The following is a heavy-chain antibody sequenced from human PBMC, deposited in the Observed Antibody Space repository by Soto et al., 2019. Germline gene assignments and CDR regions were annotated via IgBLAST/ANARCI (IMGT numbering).Heavy chain of an antibody. Sequence: QVQLQQSGPGLVKPSETLSLTCTVSSGPSRSHNWGWIRQPPGGGLEWIGYIYHTGDTSYNPSLSSRVTISADTSTNHSSLTLRSVTAADTAVYYCVRQGIGDLHGLVDVWGQGTRVSVSS. J-gene: IGHJ6*02. D-gene: IGHD3-10*01. V-gene: IGHV4-59*08. CDR2: IYHTGDT. CDR3: VRQGIGDLHGLVDV. CDR1: SGPSRSHN.